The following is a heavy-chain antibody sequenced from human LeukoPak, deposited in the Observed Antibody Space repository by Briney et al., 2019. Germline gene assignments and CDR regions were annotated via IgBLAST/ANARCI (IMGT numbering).Heavy chain of an antibody. CDR1: GYAFTGYY. D-gene: IGHD6-6*01. V-gene: IGHV1-2*02. CDR3: ARVRTYSSSSLKWFDP. CDR2: INPNSGGT. Sequence: ASVKVSCKASGYAFTGYYMHWVRQAPGQGLEGMGWINPNSGGTNYAQKFQGRVTITRDTSIRTAYMELSRLRSDDTAVYYCARVRTYSSSSLKWFDPWGQGTLVTISS. J-gene: IGHJ5*02.